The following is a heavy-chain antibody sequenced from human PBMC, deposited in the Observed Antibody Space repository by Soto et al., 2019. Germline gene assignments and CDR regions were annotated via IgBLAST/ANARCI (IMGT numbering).Heavy chain of an antibody. D-gene: IGHD3-10*01. CDR2: IYSGGST. V-gene: IGHV3-53*01. J-gene: IGHJ3*02. CDR1: GFTVSSNY. CDR3: ARPTGRSGPYRGFDAFDI. Sequence: GGSLRLSCAASGFTVSSNYMSWVRQAPGKGLEWVSVIYSGGSTYYADSVKGRFTISRDNSKNTLYLQMNSLRAEDTAVYYCARPTGRSGPYRGFDAFDIWGQGTMVTVS.